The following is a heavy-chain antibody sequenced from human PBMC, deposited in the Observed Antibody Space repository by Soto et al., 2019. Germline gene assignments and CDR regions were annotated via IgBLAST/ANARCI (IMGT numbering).Heavy chain of an antibody. J-gene: IGHJ4*02. CDR2: IRSKTNSYAT. Sequence: DVQLVESGGGLVQPGDSLKLSCAASGFTFSGSAVHWVRQASGKGLEWVGRIRSKTNSYATSYGASVKGRFTISRDDSDNTAFLHMSSLKVEDTAVYFCTSRYFFDSSGHYQGHFWGRGTLVTVSS. D-gene: IGHD3-22*01. CDR3: TSRYFFDSSGHYQGHF. CDR1: GFTFSGSA. V-gene: IGHV3-73*02.